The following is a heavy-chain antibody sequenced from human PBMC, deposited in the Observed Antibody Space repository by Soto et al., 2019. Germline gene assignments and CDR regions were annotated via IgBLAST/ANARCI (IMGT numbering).Heavy chain of an antibody. J-gene: IGHJ4*02. Sequence: GESLKISCKGSGYNFTTFWIGWVRQMPGKGLEWMGIIYPGDSETKYSPDFEGQVTISTDRSTNTAYLQWRSLRASDTAMYYCARLGFPGAIYFDSWGLGTLVTVSS. CDR2: IYPGDSET. V-gene: IGHV5-51*01. CDR3: ARLGFPGAIYFDS. CDR1: GYNFTTFW.